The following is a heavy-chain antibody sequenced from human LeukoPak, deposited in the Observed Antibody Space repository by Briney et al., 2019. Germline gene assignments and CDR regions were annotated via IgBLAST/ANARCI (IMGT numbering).Heavy chain of an antibody. Sequence: GGSLRLSCAASGFTFSSYWMHWVRQAPGKGLVWVSVIYSGGSTYYAGSVQGRFIVSRDNSKNTLYLQMNSLRSEDTAVYYCARDQYYGSGRPYYYYYYYYMDVWGKGTTVTVSS. CDR1: GFTFSSYW. V-gene: IGHV3-66*02. CDR3: ARDQYYGSGRPYYYYYYYYMDV. CDR2: IYSGGST. J-gene: IGHJ6*03. D-gene: IGHD3-10*01.